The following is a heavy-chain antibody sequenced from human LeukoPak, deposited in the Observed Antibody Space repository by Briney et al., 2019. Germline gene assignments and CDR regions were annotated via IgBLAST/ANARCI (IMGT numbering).Heavy chain of an antibody. V-gene: IGHV1-8*03. D-gene: IGHD2-21*01. J-gene: IGHJ6*03. Sequence: ASVKVSCKASGYTFTSYDINWVRQATGQGLEWMGWMNPNSGNTGYAQKFQGRVTITRNTSISTAYMELSSLRSEDTAVYYCAGPSIPDYYMDVWGKGTTVTVSS. CDR3: AGPSIPDYYMDV. CDR1: GYTFTSYD. CDR2: MNPNSGNT.